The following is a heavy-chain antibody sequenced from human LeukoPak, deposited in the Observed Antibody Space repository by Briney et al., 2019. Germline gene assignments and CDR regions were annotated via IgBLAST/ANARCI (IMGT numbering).Heavy chain of an antibody. D-gene: IGHD3-10*01. V-gene: IGHV4-59*01. Sequence: PSETLSLTCAVYGGSFSGYYWSWIRQPPGKGLEWIGYIYYSGTTSYNPSLKTRVTISIDTSKNQFSLKLSSVTAADTAVYYCARVLRPMASQYYFDYWGQGTLVTVSS. CDR1: GGSFSGYY. CDR3: ARVLRPMASQYYFDY. CDR2: IYYSGTT. J-gene: IGHJ4*02.